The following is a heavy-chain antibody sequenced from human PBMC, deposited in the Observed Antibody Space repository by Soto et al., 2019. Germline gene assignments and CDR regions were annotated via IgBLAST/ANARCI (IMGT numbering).Heavy chain of an antibody. Sequence: PSETLSLTCAVYGGSFSGYYWSWIRQPPGKGLEWIGEINHSGSTNYNPSLKSRVTISVDTSKNQFSLKLSSVTAADTAVYYCARALGRRITIFGVVIIGGLDPWGQGPLVTVSS. CDR1: GGSFSGYY. D-gene: IGHD3-3*01. CDR2: INHSGST. J-gene: IGHJ5*02. CDR3: ARALGRRITIFGVVIIGGLDP. V-gene: IGHV4-34*01.